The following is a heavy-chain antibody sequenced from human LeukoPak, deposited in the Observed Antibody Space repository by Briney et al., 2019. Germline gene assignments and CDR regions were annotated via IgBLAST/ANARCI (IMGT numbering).Heavy chain of an antibody. CDR3: ASQSLTYYYDSSGQHDAFDI. Sequence: GGSLRLSCAASGFTVSSNYMSSVRQAPGRGLEWVSVIYSGGSTYYADSVKGRFTISRDNSKNTLYLQMNSLRAEDTAVYYCASQSLTYYYDSSGQHDAFDIWGQGTMVTVSS. CDR1: GFTVSSNY. D-gene: IGHD3-22*01. CDR2: IYSGGST. V-gene: IGHV3-53*01. J-gene: IGHJ3*02.